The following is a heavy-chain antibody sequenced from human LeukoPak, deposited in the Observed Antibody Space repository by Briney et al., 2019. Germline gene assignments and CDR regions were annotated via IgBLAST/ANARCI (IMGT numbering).Heavy chain of an antibody. V-gene: IGHV3-23*01. CDR1: GFTFDNYA. CDR3: AKDISFNYGFHAMDA. D-gene: IGHD3-10*01. CDR2: ISGSGVST. J-gene: IGHJ6*02. Sequence: GGSLRLSCAASGFTFDNYAMNWVRQAPGKGLEWVSGISGSGVSTYYGDSVKGRFTITRDISKNTLFLQMNSLRGEDTAMYYCAKDISFNYGFHAMDAWGQGTTVSVSS.